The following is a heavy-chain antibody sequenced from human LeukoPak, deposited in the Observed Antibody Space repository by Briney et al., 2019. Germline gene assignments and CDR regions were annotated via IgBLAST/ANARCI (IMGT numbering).Heavy chain of an antibody. CDR1: GESFSGYY. D-gene: IGHD4-23*01. CDR2: INHSGST. J-gene: IGHJ6*04. V-gene: IGHV4-34*01. Sequence: SETLSLTCAVYGESFSGYYWSWIRQPPGKGLEWIGEINHSGSTNYNASLKSRVTISVDTSKNQFSLKLSSVTAADTAVYYCARAYGANSVGDVWGKGTTVTISS. CDR3: ARAYGANSVGDV.